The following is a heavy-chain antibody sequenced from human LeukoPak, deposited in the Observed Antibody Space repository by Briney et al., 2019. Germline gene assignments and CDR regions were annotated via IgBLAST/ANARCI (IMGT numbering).Heavy chain of an antibody. J-gene: IGHJ4*02. V-gene: IGHV3-30*04. D-gene: IGHD3-10*01. CDR2: ISYDGSNK. CDR3: ARGPNLWFGESSYFVY. CDR1: GFTFSSYA. Sequence: GGSLRLSCAASGFTFSSYAMHWVRQAPGKGLEWVAVISYDGSNKYYADSVKGRFTISRDNSKNTLYLQMNSLRAEDTAVYYCARGPNLWFGESSYFVYWGQGTLVTVSS.